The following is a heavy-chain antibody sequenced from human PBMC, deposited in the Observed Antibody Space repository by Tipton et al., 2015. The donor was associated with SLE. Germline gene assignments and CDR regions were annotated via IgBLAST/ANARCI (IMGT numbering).Heavy chain of an antibody. CDR1: GGSISSSNW. CDR3: ARVSDCDDWYFDL. J-gene: IGHJ2*01. V-gene: IGHV4-4*02. D-gene: IGHD2-21*02. CDR2: IYHSGST. Sequence: TLSLTCAVSGGSISSSNWWSWVRQPPGKGLEWIGEIYHSGSTNYNPSLKSRVTISVDKSKNQFSLKLSSVTAADTAVYYCARVSDCDDWYFDLWGRGTLVTVSS.